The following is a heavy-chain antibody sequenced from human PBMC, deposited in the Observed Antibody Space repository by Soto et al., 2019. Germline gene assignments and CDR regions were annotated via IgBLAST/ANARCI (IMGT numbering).Heavy chain of an antibody. CDR2: IGTSGTPT. V-gene: IGHV3-23*01. CDR3: TRILWSSRRDALDI. CDR1: GFTFRNYA. Sequence: DVQLLESGGDLVQPGGSLRLSCIASGFTFRNYAMAWVLQAPGEDLEWVSAIGTSGTPTLYADSVKSRFSISRDDARNTVSLQMNSLGVEDTSTYYCTRILWSSRRDALDIWGQGTTVTVSS. D-gene: IGHD2-21*01. J-gene: IGHJ6*02.